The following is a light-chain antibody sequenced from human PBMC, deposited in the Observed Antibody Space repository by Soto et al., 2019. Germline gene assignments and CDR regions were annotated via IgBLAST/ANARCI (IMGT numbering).Light chain of an antibody. CDR2: EVT. CDR1: SSDVGAYNY. Sequence: QSVLTQPASVSGSPGQSITISCTGTSSDVGAYNYVSWYQHHPGKAPKLMIYEVTNRPSGVSNRFSGSKSGNTASLTISGLQAEDEADYYCNSYTTNSNRVLGTGTNGTAL. V-gene: IGLV2-14*01. CDR3: NSYTTNSNRV. J-gene: IGLJ1*01.